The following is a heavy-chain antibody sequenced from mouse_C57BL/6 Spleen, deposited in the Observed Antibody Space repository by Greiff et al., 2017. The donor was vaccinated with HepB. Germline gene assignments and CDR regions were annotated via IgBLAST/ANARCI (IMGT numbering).Heavy chain of an antibody. D-gene: IGHD1-1*01. J-gene: IGHJ1*03. CDR1: GFTFSSYG. Sequence: EVMLVESGGDLVKPGGSLKLSCAASGFTFSSYGMSWVRQTPDKRLEWVATISSGGSYTYYPDSVKGRFTISRDNAKDTLYLQMSSLKSEETAMYDCARQGITTVGYFDVWGTGSTGTAAS. V-gene: IGHV5-6*01. CDR3: ARQGITTVGYFDV. CDR2: ISSGGSYT.